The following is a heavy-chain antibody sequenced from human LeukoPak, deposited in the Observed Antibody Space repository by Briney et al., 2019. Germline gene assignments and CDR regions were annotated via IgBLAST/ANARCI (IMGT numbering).Heavy chain of an antibody. CDR3: ARDPGGDFDY. J-gene: IGHJ4*02. Sequence: GGSLRLSCAASGFMFSNHSINWVRQAPGKGLEWVSYISGISSTIYYADSVEGRFTVSRDNAKNSVHLQMNSLRSDDTAVYYCARDPGGDFDYWGQGTLVTVSS. CDR1: GFMFSNHS. CDR2: ISGISSTI. V-gene: IGHV3-48*01. D-gene: IGHD3-10*01.